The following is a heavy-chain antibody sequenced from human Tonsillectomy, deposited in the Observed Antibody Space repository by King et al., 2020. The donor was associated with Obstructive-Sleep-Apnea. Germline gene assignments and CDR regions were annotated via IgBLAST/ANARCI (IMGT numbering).Heavy chain of an antibody. CDR2: ISSNGGST. J-gene: IGHJ3*02. Sequence: VQLVESGGGLVQPGGSLRLSCAASGFTFSSYAMHWVRQAPGKGLEYVSAISSNGGSTYYANSVKGRFTISRDNSKNTLYLQMGSLRAEDMAVYYCARSLGRDSSGWRINDAFDIWGQGTMVTVSS. CDR3: ARSLGRDSSGWRINDAFDI. V-gene: IGHV3-64*01. CDR1: GFTFSSYA. D-gene: IGHD6-19*01.